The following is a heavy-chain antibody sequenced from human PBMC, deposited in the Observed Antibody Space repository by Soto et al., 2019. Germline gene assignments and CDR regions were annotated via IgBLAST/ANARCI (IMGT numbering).Heavy chain of an antibody. J-gene: IGHJ4*02. V-gene: IGHV4-59*01. CDR3: ARGGGGVVVVAAFDY. D-gene: IGHD2-15*01. CDR1: GGSISSYY. CDR2: IYYSGST. Sequence: SETLSLTCTVSGGSISSYYWSWIRQPPGKGLEWIGYIYYSGSTNYNPSLKSRVTISVDTSKNQFSLKLSSVTAADTAVYYCARGGGGVVVVAAFDYWGQGTLVTVSS.